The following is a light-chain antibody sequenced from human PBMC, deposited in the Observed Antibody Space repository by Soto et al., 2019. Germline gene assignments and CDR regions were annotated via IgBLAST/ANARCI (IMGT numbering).Light chain of an antibody. CDR2: GAS. CDR3: QQYGYSPVT. V-gene: IGKV3-20*01. Sequence: EIVLTQSPGTLSLSPGERATLSCRASQSVSRRYLAWYQQKLGQAPRLLIYGASSRATGIPERFSGSGSGTDFTLTNSRLEPEDFALYYCQQYGYSPVTFGGGTKVEIK. J-gene: IGKJ4*01. CDR1: QSVSRRY.